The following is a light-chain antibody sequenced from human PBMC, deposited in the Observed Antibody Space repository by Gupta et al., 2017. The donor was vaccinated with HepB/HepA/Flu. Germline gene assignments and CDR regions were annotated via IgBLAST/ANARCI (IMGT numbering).Light chain of an antibody. CDR3: RCSDRSSNYVV. CDR1: ALPDQY. Sequence: SYELTHPPSVSVSPGQTARITCSGDALPDQYAYWYQQKPGQAPVLIIYKDNERPSGIPERFSCSSAGTNATSHASGVQAEEEADDHCRCSDRSSNYVVFGGGTKLTVL. J-gene: IGLJ2*01. V-gene: IGLV3-25*02. CDR2: KDN.